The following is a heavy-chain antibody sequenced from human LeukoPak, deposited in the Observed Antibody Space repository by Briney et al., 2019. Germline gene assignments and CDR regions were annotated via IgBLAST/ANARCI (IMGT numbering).Heavy chain of an antibody. Sequence: PSETLSLTCTVSGGSVSSGSYYRSWIRQPPGKGLEWIGYIYYSGSTNYNPSLKSRVTISVDTSKNQFSLKLSSVTAADTAVYYCARVGIDYDILTGYSDYWGQGTLVTVSS. CDR1: GGSVSSGSYY. CDR2: IYYSGST. V-gene: IGHV4-61*01. D-gene: IGHD3-9*01. CDR3: ARVGIDYDILTGYSDY. J-gene: IGHJ4*02.